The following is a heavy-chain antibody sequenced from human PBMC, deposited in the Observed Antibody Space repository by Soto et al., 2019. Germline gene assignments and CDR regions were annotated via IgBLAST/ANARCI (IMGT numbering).Heavy chain of an antibody. CDR1: GFTFDDNA. CDR3: ARDMYFITAAGGGIDD. J-gene: IGHJ4*02. V-gene: IGHV3-9*01. CDR2: ISWNSGTI. Sequence: DVQLVESGGGLVQPGRSLRLSCAASGFTFDDNAMHWVRQSPGKGLEWVSGISWNSGTIAYADSVKGRFTISRDNAKNSLYLQMNSLRAEDTALYSCARDMYFITAAGGGIDDWGQGTLVTVSS. D-gene: IGHD6-25*01.